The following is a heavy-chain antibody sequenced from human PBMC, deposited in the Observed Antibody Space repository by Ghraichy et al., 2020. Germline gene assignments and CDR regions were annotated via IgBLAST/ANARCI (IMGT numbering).Heavy chain of an antibody. V-gene: IGHV1-24*01. CDR2: FTPEDGET. J-gene: IGHJ4*02. CDR3: ATDIYCEKSDFRDY. Sequence: ASVKVSCKVAGYTVTEKSMHWVRQAPGIGLEWMGGFTPEDGETVYARKFQGRLAMTEDRSTNTAYMELRSLRSEDTAYYYCATDIYCEKSDFRDYWGQGTLVTVSS. CDR1: GYTVTEKS. D-gene: IGHD2-21*01.